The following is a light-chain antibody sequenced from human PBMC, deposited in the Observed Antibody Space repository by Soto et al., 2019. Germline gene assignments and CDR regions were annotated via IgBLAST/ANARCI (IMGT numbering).Light chain of an antibody. Sequence: DVVMTQSPLSLPVTLGQPASISCRSSQSLMHSDGNTYLNWFQQRPRQSPRRLIYEVSDRDSGVPDRFSGSGSGTDFTLKISRVEAEDVGVYYCMQGTLWPWTFGQGTEVEIK. CDR3: MQGTLWPWT. J-gene: IGKJ1*01. V-gene: IGKV2-30*02. CDR2: EVS. CDR1: QSLMHSDGNTY.